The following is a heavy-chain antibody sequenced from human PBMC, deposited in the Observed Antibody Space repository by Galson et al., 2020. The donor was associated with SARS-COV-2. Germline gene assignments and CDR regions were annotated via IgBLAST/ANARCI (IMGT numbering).Heavy chain of an antibody. Sequence: ETSETLSLTCTVSGDSVSSAGYYWSWIRQRPGKGLDWIGYIYYNGNTHYNPSLKSRVTISVDTSKNQFSLKLSSVSAADTAVYYCARVPGFYSSGIYYAMDVWGQGTTVTVSS. CDR2: IYYNGNT. V-gene: IGHV4-31*03. CDR3: ARVPGFYSSGIYYAMDV. CDR1: GDSVSSAGYY. D-gene: IGHD3-10*01. J-gene: IGHJ6*02.